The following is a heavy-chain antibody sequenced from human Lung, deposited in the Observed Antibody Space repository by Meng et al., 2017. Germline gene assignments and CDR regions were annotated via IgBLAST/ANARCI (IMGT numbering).Heavy chain of an antibody. CDR3: AKDGSGWYGPPNFDY. CDR1: GFTFSSYA. Sequence: GESLKISCAASGFTFSSYAMTWVRQAPGKGLEWVPTVNGGGGSTYYEESVKGRFTMSRDNSKNTLYLQMNSLRVEDTAVYFCAKDGSGWYGPPNFDYWGQGTLVTVSS. D-gene: IGHD6-19*01. V-gene: IGHV3-23*01. CDR2: VNGGGGST. J-gene: IGHJ4*02.